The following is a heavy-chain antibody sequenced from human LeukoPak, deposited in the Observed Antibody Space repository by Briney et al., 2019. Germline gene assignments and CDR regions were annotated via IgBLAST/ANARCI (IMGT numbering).Heavy chain of an antibody. CDR2: IKQDGSEK. Sequence: PGGSRRLSCAVSRFTFSNYWMSWVRQAPGKGLEWVANIKQDGSEKYYVDSVEGRFTISRDNAKNSLYLQMNSLRAEDRAVYYCARDRCSSTSCFIDYWGQGTLVTVSS. J-gene: IGHJ4*02. CDR3: ARDRCSSTSCFIDY. V-gene: IGHV3-7*04. D-gene: IGHD2-2*01. CDR1: RFTFSNYW.